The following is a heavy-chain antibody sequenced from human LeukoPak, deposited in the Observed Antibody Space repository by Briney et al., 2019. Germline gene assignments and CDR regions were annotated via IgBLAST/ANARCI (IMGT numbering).Heavy chain of an antibody. CDR1: GGSIRSGGYY. CDR2: IYYSAST. J-gene: IGHJ6*03. D-gene: IGHD3-3*01. Sequence: SQTLSLTCTVSGGSIRSGGYYWSWIPQHPGNGLEWIIYIYYSASTSYNPSLKSGVTISVDTSKNQFSLKLSSVTAADTAVYYCARDARYYDFWSGYPEHHYYYMDVWGKGTTVTVSS. V-gene: IGHV4-31*03. CDR3: ARDARYYDFWSGYPEHHYYYMDV.